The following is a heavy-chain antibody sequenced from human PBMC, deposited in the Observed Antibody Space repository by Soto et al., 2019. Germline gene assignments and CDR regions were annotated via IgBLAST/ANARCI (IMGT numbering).Heavy chain of an antibody. Sequence: QVQLVESGGGVVQPGRSLRLSCAASGFTFSSYGMHWVRQAPSKGLEWVAVISYDGSNKYYADSVKGRFTISRDNSKNTLYLQMNSLRAEDTAVYYCAKLDYWGQGTLVTVSS. J-gene: IGHJ4*02. V-gene: IGHV3-30*18. CDR2: ISYDGSNK. CDR1: GFTFSSYG. CDR3: AKLDY.